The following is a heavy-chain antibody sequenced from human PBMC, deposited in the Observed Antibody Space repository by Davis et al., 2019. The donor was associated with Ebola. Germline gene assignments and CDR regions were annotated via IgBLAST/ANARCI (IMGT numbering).Heavy chain of an antibody. CDR1: GGSFSGYY. CDR2: INHSGST. CDR3: ARGRLHFDWLFLKCPSFDY. J-gene: IGHJ4*02. Sequence: PSETLSLTCAVYGGSFSGYYWSWIRQPPGKGLEWIGEINHSGSTNYNPSLKSRVTISVDTSKDQFSLKLSSVTAADTAVYYCARGRLHFDWLFLKCPSFDYWGQGTLVTVSS. D-gene: IGHD3-9*01. V-gene: IGHV4-34*01.